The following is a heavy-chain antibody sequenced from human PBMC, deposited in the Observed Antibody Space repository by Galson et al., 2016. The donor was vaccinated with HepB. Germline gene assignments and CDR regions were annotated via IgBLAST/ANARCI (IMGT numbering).Heavy chain of an antibody. V-gene: IGHV1-18*01. Sequence: QSGAEVTKPGESLKVSCKASGYTFTSYGINWVRQAPGQGLEWMGWISPYTGNTEYAQKVQGRVTMTTDTSTSTAYLELRSLRSDDTALYYCAREVAYLWGRYRPSWSDPWGQGTPVTVSS. CDR1: GYTFTSYG. J-gene: IGHJ5*02. CDR2: ISPYTGNT. CDR3: AREVAYLWGRYRPSWSDP. D-gene: IGHD3-16*02.